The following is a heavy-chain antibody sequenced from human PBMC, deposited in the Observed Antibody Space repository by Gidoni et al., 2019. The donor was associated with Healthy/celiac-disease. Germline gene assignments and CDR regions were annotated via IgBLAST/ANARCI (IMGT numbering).Heavy chain of an antibody. J-gene: IGHJ4*02. V-gene: IGHV3-9*01. D-gene: IGHD5-12*01. CDR2: ISWNSGSI. CDR1: GFTFDDYA. CDR3: AKGRDGYNFNYFDY. Sequence: EVQLVESGGGLVQPGRSLRLSCAASGFTFDDYAMHWVRQAPGKGLEWVSGISWNSGSIGYADSVKGRFTISRDNAKNSLYLQMNSLRAEDTALYYCAKGRDGYNFNYFDYWGQGTLVTVSS.